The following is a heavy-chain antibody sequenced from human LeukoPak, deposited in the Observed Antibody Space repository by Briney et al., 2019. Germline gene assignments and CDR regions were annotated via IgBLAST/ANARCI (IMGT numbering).Heavy chain of an antibody. D-gene: IGHD2-8*01. CDR2: IRSRGDYT. Sequence: GGSLRLSCVASAFTFSNYAMTWVRRAPGKGLEWVSSIRSRGDYTSYADSVKGRSTASRDNSKNTLYLQMNRLRAGDTAVYYCARDPNGDYLGAFDIWEQGTMVTVSS. CDR3: ARDPNGDYLGAFDI. J-gene: IGHJ3*02. CDR1: AFTFSNYA. V-gene: IGHV3-23*01.